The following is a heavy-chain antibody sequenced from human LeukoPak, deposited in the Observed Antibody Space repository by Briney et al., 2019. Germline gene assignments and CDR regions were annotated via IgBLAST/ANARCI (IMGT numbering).Heavy chain of an antibody. CDR1: GDSIRSYH. V-gene: IGHV4-34*01. CDR2: INHSGST. CDR3: ARGVLMVYAIPNYFDY. J-gene: IGHJ4*02. Sequence: KPSETLSLTCTVSGDSIRSYHWTWIRQPPGKGLEWIGEINHSGSTNYNPSLKSRVTISVDTSKNQFSLKLSSVTAAGTAVYYCARGVLMVYAIPNYFDYWGQGTLVTVSS. D-gene: IGHD2-8*01.